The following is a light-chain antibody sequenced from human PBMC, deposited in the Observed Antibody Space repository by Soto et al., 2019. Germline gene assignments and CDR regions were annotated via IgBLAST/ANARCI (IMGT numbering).Light chain of an antibody. CDR3: QQFYMGWT. Sequence: DIQRTQSPSTLSASVGDRVTITCRARQSIRRSLAWYQQQPGKAPKLLIYDVSSLESGVTSRFSGCGSGTEFTLSISRLQPYDFGTYYCQQFYMGWTFGQGTKVDLK. CDR2: DVS. J-gene: IGKJ1*01. V-gene: IGKV1-5*01. CDR1: QSIRRS.